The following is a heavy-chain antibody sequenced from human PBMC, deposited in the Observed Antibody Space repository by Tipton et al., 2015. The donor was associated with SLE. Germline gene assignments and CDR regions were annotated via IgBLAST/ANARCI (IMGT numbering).Heavy chain of an antibody. D-gene: IGHD2-8*01. Sequence: GLVKPSETLSLTCGVSGYSISSGDYWGWIRQPPGKGLEWIGRITNNGNTYYTPSFQSRVTMSVDTSKNHFSLKLSSVTAADTAVYYCARHDTNYGRNWFDPWGQGTLVTVSS. CDR1: GYSISSGDY. CDR2: ITNNGNT. V-gene: IGHV4-38-2*01. J-gene: IGHJ5*02. CDR3: ARHDTNYGRNWFDP.